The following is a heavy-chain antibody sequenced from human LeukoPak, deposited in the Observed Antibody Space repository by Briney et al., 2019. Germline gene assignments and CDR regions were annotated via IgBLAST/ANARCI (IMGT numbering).Heavy chain of an antibody. V-gene: IGHV3-48*02. CDR2: ISSSSNTI. CDR1: GFTFSTYS. CDR3: ARAMYSSSSRGRLSDY. D-gene: IGHD6-6*01. J-gene: IGHJ4*02. Sequence: GGSLRLSCAASGFTFSTYSMNWVRQAPGKGREWVSYISSSSNTIYYADSVKGRFTISRDNAKNSLYLQMNSLRDEDTAVYYCARAMYSSSSRGRLSDYWGQGTLVTVSS.